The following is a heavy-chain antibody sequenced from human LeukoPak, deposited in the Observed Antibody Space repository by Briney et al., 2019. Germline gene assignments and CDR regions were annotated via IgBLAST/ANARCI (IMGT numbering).Heavy chain of an antibody. V-gene: IGHV3-48*03. CDR2: ISSSGSIT. J-gene: IGHJ4*02. CDR3: ARDSCGGDCYWNYFDF. CDR1: GFTFSSYE. Sequence: PGGSLRLSCAASGFTFSSYEMNWVRQAPGKGLEWVSYISSSGSITYYAESVKGRFTISRDNAKNSLYLQMNSLRAEDTAVYYCARDSCGGDCYWNYFDFWGQGTLVTVPS. D-gene: IGHD2-21*02.